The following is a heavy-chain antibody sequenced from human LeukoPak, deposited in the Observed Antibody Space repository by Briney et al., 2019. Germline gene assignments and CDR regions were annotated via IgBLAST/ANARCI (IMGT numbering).Heavy chain of an antibody. CDR2: ISGSGGST. V-gene: IGHV3-23*01. CDR1: GFTFSSYA. CDR3: AKDDAWLRFGE. D-gene: IGHD5-12*01. J-gene: IGHJ4*02. Sequence: GGSLRLSCAASGFTFSSYAMSWVRQAPGKGLEWVSAISGSGGSTYYADSVKGRLTISRDNSKNTLYLQMNSLRAEDTAVYYCAKDDAWLRFGEWSQGTLVTVSS.